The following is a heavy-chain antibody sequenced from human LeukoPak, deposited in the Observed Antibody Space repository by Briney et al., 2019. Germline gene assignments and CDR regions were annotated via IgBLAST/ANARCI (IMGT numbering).Heavy chain of an antibody. V-gene: IGHV3-23*03. D-gene: IGHD6-13*01. Sequence: GGSLRLSCAASGFTFSSYAMSWVRQAPGKGLEWVSVVYSGGSTYYADSVKGRFTISRDNSKNTLYLQMNSLRAEDTAVYYCARVGKAMAAAGFGAFDIWGQGTMVSVSS. CDR2: VYSGGST. CDR3: ARVGKAMAAAGFGAFDI. CDR1: GFTFSSYA. J-gene: IGHJ3*02.